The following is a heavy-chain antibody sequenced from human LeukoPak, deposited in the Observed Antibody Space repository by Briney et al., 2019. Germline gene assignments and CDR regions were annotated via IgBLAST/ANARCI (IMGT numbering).Heavy chain of an antibody. Sequence: SETLSLTCTVSGGSISSGPYHWNWIRQPAGKGLEWIGRIYTSGSTNYNPSLKSRVTISVDTSKNQFSLKLSSVTAADTAVYYCASESTYYYGSGSLISYYYYMDVWGKGTTVTISS. CDR3: ASESTYYYGSGSLISYYYYMDV. J-gene: IGHJ6*03. D-gene: IGHD3-10*01. CDR1: GGSISSGPYH. V-gene: IGHV4-61*02. CDR2: IYTSGST.